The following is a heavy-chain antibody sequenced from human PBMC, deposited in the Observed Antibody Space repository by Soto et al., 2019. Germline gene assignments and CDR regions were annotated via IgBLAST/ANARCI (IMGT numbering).Heavy chain of an antibody. CDR3: ARDLGDDIVVVQDAH. Sequence: ETLSLTCTVSGGSISSYYWSWIRQPPGKGLEWIGYIYYSGSTNYNPSLKSRVTISVDASKNQFSLKLSSVTAADTAVYYCARDLGDDIVVVQDAHWGQGTLVTVSS. V-gene: IGHV4-59*01. J-gene: IGHJ4*02. CDR1: GGSISSYY. D-gene: IGHD2-2*01. CDR2: IYYSGST.